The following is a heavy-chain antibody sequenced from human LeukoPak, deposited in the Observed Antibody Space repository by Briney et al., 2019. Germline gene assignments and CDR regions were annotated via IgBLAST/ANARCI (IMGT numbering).Heavy chain of an antibody. Sequence: ASVKVSCKASGYTFTSYAIQWVRQAPGQRLEWMGWINAGNGDTKYSQRFQGRVTITRDTSASTAYMELSSLRSEDTAVYYCARDPRRGFRDYWGQGTLVTVSS. CDR3: ARDPRRGFRDY. V-gene: IGHV1-3*01. CDR2: INAGNGDT. J-gene: IGHJ4*02. CDR1: GYTFTSYA.